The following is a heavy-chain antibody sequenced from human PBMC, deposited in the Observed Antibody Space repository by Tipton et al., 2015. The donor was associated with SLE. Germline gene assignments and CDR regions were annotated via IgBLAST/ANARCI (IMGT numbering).Heavy chain of an antibody. J-gene: IGHJ3*02. V-gene: IGHV1-69*13. Sequence: QSGAEVKKPGSSVKVSCKSSGGSFNSYSITWVRQAPGQGLEWMGTIAPVFGTTNYAQKFQGRVTVTADESTSTAYMELSSLTSEDTAVYYCARPGEWELPPAVCDIWGQGTTVTVSS. CDR2: IAPVFGTT. D-gene: IGHD1-26*01. CDR1: GGSFNSYS. CDR3: ARPGEWELPPAVCDI.